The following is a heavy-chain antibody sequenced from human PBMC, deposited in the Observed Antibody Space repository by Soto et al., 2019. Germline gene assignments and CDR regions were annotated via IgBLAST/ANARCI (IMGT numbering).Heavy chain of an antibody. CDR3: ARRWGPTFDF. V-gene: IGHV4-59*01. CDR2: IYYSGST. J-gene: IGHJ4*02. CDR1: GGSSSSYY. D-gene: IGHD1-26*01. Sequence: SETLSLTCTVYGGSSSSYYWSWILQPPGKGLEWIGYIYYSGSTNYNPSLKSRVTISVDTSKNQFSLKLSSVTAADTAVYYCARRWGPTFDFWGQGTLVTVSS.